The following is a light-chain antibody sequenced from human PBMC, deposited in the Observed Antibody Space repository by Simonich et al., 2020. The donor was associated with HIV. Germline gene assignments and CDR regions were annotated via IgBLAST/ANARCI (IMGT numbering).Light chain of an antibody. CDR1: QSISIY. CDR3: QQSYSTPPT. CDR2: AAS. V-gene: IGKV1-39*01. J-gene: IGKJ1*01. Sequence: DIQMTQSPSSLSASVGDRVTITCRASQSISIYLNWYQQKPGKDPKLLIYAASSLQSGVPSRFSGSGSGTDFTLTISSLQPEDFATYYCQQSYSTPPTFGQGTKVEIK.